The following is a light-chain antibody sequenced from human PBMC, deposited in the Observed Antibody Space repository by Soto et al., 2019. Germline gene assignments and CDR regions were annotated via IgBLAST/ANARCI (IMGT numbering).Light chain of an antibody. CDR3: CSYARSSTFWV. J-gene: IGLJ3*02. V-gene: IGLV2-23*03. CDR1: SSDVGSYNL. Sequence: QSALTRPASVSGSPGQSITISCTGTSSDVGSYNLVSWYQQHPGKAPKLMIYEGSTRPSGVSNRFSGSKSGNTASLTISGLQAEDEADYYCCSYARSSTFWVFGGGTKVTVL. CDR2: EGS.